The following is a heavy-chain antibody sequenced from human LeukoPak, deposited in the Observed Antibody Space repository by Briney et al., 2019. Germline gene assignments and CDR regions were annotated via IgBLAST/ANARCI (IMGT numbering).Heavy chain of an antibody. Sequence: GSLRLSCAASGFNFRLYSMNWVRQPPGKGLEWVASISSSGTYTTYADSVKGRFTISRDNTKNSLYLHMNSLRAEDTAVFYCASSGPPPPTVLRFLEWFYAFDIWGQGTMVTVSS. CDR2: ISSSGTYT. CDR1: GFNFRLYS. D-gene: IGHD3-3*01. J-gene: IGHJ3*02. V-gene: IGHV3-21*01. CDR3: ASSGPPPPTVLRFLEWFYAFDI.